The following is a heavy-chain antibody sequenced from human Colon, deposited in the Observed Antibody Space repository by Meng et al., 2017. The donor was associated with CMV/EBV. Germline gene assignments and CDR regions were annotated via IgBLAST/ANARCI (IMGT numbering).Heavy chain of an antibody. J-gene: IGHJ4*02. CDR3: AREGGSGFLEGLSTFDS. Sequence: SETLSLTCSVSGCSISSSSHYWVWILQPTGKGLEWIGSIYYSGNTFYNPSLESRVTMSVDTSTNQCYLKLTYVTAADTAVYYGAREGGSGFLEGLSTFDSWGQGTLVTVSS. D-gene: IGHD3-3*01. CDR1: GCSISSSSHY. CDR2: IYYSGNT. V-gene: IGHV4-39*07.